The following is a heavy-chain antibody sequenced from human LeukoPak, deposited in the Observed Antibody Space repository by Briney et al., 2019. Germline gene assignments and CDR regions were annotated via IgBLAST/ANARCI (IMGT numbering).Heavy chain of an antibody. Sequence: GGSLRLSCAASGFTFSSYWMSWVRQAPGKGLEGVANIKQDESEKYHVDSVKGRFTISRDNAKNSLYLQMNSLRAEDTAVYYCARREGYPSMVRGVNYYYYYYMDVWGKGTTVTVSS. J-gene: IGHJ6*03. V-gene: IGHV3-7*01. CDR2: IKQDESEK. CDR1: GFTFSSYW. CDR3: ARREGYPSMVRGVNYYYYYYMDV. D-gene: IGHD3-10*01.